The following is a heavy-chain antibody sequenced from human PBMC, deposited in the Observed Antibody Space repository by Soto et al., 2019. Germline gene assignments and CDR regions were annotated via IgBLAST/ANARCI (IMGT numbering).Heavy chain of an antibody. CDR3: AREKPYSSSWYHDY. V-gene: IGHV4-34*01. CDR2: INHSGST. CDR1: GGSFSGYY. J-gene: IGHJ4*02. Sequence: QVQLQQWGAGLLKPSETLSLTCAVYGGSFSGYYWSWIRQPPGKGLEWIGEINHSGSTNYNPSLKSRFTISVDTSKNQFSLKLSSVTAADTAVYYCAREKPYSSSWYHDYWGQGTLVTVSS. D-gene: IGHD6-13*01.